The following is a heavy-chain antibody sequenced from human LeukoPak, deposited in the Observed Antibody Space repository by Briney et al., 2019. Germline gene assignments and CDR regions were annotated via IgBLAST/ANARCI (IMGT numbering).Heavy chain of an antibody. Sequence: GASVKVSCKASGYTFTSYYTHWVRQAPGQGLEWMGIINPSGGSTSYAQKFQGRVTMTRDTSTSTVYMELSSLRSEDTAVYYCAREGMYYYDSSGYPDYWGQGTLITVSS. CDR3: AREGMYYYDSSGYPDY. D-gene: IGHD3-22*01. J-gene: IGHJ4*02. CDR2: INPSGGST. V-gene: IGHV1-46*01. CDR1: GYTFTSYY.